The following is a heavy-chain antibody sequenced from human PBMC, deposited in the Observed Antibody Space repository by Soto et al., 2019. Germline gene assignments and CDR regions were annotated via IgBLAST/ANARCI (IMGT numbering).Heavy chain of an antibody. CDR3: ARTEYYYDSSGYFSEAGAFYI. D-gene: IGHD3-22*01. CDR1: GGTFSSYA. J-gene: IGHJ3*02. Sequence: QVQLVQSGAEVKKPGSSVKVSCKASGGTFSSYAISWVRQAPGHGLEWMGGIIPIFGTANYAQKFQGRVTITANESTSTDYMELSSLRSEDTAVYYCARTEYYYDSSGYFSEAGAFYIWGEGTMVTVSS. CDR2: IIPIFGTA. V-gene: IGHV1-69*01.